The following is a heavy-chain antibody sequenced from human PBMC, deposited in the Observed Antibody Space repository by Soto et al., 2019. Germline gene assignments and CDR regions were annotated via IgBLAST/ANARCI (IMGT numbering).Heavy chain of an antibody. V-gene: IGHV3-23*01. CDR3: AKEVDTKFSPVDH. D-gene: IGHD3-9*01. Sequence: GGSLRLSCVVSGFTFSRCSINWVRHAPGKGLEWVSDITASGSTTHYADSVQGRFTISRDNSKNTVYLQMDSLTADDTAVYYCAKEVDTKFSPVDHWGQRALVAVSS. CDR2: ITASGSTT. CDR1: GFTFSRCS. J-gene: IGHJ4*02.